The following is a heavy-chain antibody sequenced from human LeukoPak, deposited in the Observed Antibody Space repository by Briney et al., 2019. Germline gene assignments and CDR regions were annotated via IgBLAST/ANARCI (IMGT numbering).Heavy chain of an antibody. CDR1: GFTFSSYA. J-gene: IGHJ4*02. CDR2: ISGSGGST. CDR3: AKGNGYSYGRYYFDY. Sequence: GGFLRLSCAASGFTFSSYAMSWVRQAPGKGLEWVSAISGSGGSTYYADSVKGRFTISRDNSKNTLYLQMNSLRAEDTAVYYCAKGNGYSYGRYYFDYWGQGTLVTVSS. V-gene: IGHV3-23*01. D-gene: IGHD5-18*01.